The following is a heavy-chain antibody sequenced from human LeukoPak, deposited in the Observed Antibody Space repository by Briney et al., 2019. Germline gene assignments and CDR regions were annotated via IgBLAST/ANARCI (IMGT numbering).Heavy chain of an antibody. CDR2: INTNTGNP. CDR3: ARDQWYYDILTGYYIGATTDYYYYYMDV. Sequence: ASVKVSCKASGYTFTSYAMNWVRQAPGQGLEWMGWINTNTGNPTYAQGFTGRFVFSLDTSVSTAYLQISSLKAEDTAVYYCARDQWYYDILTGYYIGATTDYYYYYMDVWGKGTTVTVSS. D-gene: IGHD3-9*01. J-gene: IGHJ6*03. V-gene: IGHV7-4-1*02. CDR1: GYTFTSYA.